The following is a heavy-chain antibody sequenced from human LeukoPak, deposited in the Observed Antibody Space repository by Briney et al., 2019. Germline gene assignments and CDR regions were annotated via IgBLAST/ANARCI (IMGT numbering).Heavy chain of an antibody. V-gene: IGHV4-30-4*08. Sequence: TSETLSLTCTVSGGSISSGDYYWSWIRQPPGKGLEWIGYIYYSGSTYYNPSLKSRVTISVDTSKNQFSLKLSSVTAADTAVYYCARVGPITIFGVVTDKKIFDYWGQGTLVTVSS. D-gene: IGHD3-3*01. CDR3: ARVGPITIFGVVTDKKIFDY. J-gene: IGHJ4*02. CDR1: GGSISSGDYY. CDR2: IYYSGST.